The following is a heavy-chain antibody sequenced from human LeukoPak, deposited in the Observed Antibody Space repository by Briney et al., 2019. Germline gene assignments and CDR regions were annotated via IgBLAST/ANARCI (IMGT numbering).Heavy chain of an antibody. V-gene: IGHV1-8*02. J-gene: IGHJ5*02. Sequence: ASVKVSCKASGYTFTGYYIHWVRQAPGQGLEWMGWMNPNSGNTGYAQKFQGRVTMTRNTSISTAYMELSSLRSEDTAVYYCARGVVNWFDPWGQGTLVTVSS. CDR3: ARGVVNWFDP. CDR1: GYTFTGYY. CDR2: MNPNSGNT. D-gene: IGHD2-15*01.